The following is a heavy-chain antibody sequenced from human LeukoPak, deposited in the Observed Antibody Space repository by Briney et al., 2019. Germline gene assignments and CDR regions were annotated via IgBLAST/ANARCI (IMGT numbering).Heavy chain of an antibody. CDR1: GYTLTELS. V-gene: IGHV1-24*01. J-gene: IGHJ4*02. D-gene: IGHD4-11*01. CDR2: FDPEDGET. CDR3: AIPPPSTVHYFDY. Sequence: ASVKVSCKVSGYTLTELSMYWVRQAPGKGLEWMGGFDPEDGETIYAQKFQGRVTMTEDTSTDTAYMELSSLRSEDTAVYYCAIPPPSTVHYFDYWGQGTLVTVSS.